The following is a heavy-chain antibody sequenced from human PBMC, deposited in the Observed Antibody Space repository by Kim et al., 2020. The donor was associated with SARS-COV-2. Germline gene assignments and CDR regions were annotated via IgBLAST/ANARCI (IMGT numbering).Heavy chain of an antibody. Sequence: ASVKVSCKASGYTFTNSNFDINWVRQATGQGLEWLGWMNPHSGSTGYGQKFQGRVTMTRNTSINTAYMELSSLTSEDTAVYYCARGSGSLIVTTETEYYYYLDVWGRGTTVTVSS. V-gene: IGHV1-8*01. CDR2: MNPHSGST. CDR1: GYTFTNSNFD. J-gene: IGHJ6*03. D-gene: IGHD4-4*01. CDR3: ARGSGSLIVTTETEYYYYLDV.